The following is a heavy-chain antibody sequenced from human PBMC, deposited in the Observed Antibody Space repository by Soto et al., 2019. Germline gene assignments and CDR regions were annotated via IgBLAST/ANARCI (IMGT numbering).Heavy chain of an antibody. CDR1: GFTFDDYA. V-gene: IGHV3-9*01. D-gene: IGHD6-6*01. CDR3: AKDKIGGSSSGKTFDY. J-gene: IGHJ4*02. CDR2: ISWNSGSI. Sequence: GGSLRLSCAASGFTFDDYAMHWVRQAPGKGLEWVSGISWNSGSIGYADSVKGRFTISRDNAKNSLYLQMNSLRAEDTALYYCAKDKIGGSSSGKTFDYWGQGTLVTVSS.